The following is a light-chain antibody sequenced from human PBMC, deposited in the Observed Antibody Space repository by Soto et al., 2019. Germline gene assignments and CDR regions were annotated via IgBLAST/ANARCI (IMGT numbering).Light chain of an antibody. CDR1: SSDVGGYNY. CDR3: SSYAGSNNVV. Sequence: QSALTQPPSASGSPGQSVTISCTGTSSDVGGYNYVSWYQQHPGKAPKLMIYKVSKRPSGVPDRFSGSKSGNTASLTVSGLQAEDEADYYGSSYAGSNNVVFGGGTKLTVL. CDR2: KVS. J-gene: IGLJ2*01. V-gene: IGLV2-8*01.